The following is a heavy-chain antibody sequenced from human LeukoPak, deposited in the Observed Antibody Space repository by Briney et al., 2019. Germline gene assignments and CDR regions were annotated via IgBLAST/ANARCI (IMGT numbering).Heavy chain of an antibody. Sequence: GGSLRLSCAASGFTFSDYYMSWIRQAPGKGLEWVSYISSSSSYTNYANSVKGRFTISRDNAKNSLYLQMNSLRAEDTAVYYCARHSQLAAEDFDYWGQGTLVTVSS. CDR2: ISSSSSYT. D-gene: IGHD6-13*01. CDR1: GFTFSDYY. J-gene: IGHJ4*02. CDR3: ARHSQLAAEDFDY. V-gene: IGHV3-11*03.